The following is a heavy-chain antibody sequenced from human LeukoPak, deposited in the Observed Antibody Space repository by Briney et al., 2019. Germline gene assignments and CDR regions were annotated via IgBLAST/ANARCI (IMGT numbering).Heavy chain of an antibody. CDR2: IYYSGTT. J-gene: IGHJ4*02. D-gene: IGHD3-22*01. CDR3: ATPARYYDSSGYFYHY. CDR1: GGSISSSSYY. Sequence: PSETLSLTCAVSGGSISSSSYYWGWLRQPPGKGLEWIGSIYYSGTTYYNPSLKSRVTISVDTSKNQFSLKLSSVTAADTAVYYCATPARYYDSSGYFYHYWGQGTLVTVSS. V-gene: IGHV4-39*01.